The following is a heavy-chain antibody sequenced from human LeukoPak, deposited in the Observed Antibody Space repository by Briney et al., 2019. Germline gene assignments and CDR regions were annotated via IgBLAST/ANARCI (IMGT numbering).Heavy chain of an antibody. CDR3: AKNGDRGAYCSGGTCYPYYYYYMDV. CDR1: GFIFSSYG. Sequence: PGGSLRLSCAASGFIFSSYGMSWVRQAPGRGLEWVSAISTTGGTTYYADSVRGRFTISRDNSRNTLYLQMNSLRAEDTAIYYCAKNGDRGAYCSGGTCYPYYYYYMDVWGKGTTVTISS. V-gene: IGHV3-23*01. J-gene: IGHJ6*03. CDR2: ISTTGGTT. D-gene: IGHD2-15*01.